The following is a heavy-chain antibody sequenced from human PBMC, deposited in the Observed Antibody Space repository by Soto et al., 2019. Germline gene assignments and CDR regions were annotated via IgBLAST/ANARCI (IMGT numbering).Heavy chain of an antibody. CDR2: INAGNGNT. D-gene: IGHD6-6*01. Sequence: ASVKVSCKASGYTFTSYAMHWVRQAPGQRLEWMGWINAGNGNTKYSQKFQGRVTITRGTSASTAYMELSSLRSEDTAVYYCARDRESIAARGLFDYWGQGTLVTVSS. J-gene: IGHJ4*02. V-gene: IGHV1-3*01. CDR3: ARDRESIAARGLFDY. CDR1: GYTFTSYA.